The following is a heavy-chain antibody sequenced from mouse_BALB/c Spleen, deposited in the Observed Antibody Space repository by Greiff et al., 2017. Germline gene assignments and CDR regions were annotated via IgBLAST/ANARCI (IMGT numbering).Heavy chain of an antibody. CDR1: GYTFTEYI. CDR2: FYPGSGSI. J-gene: IGHJ3*01. V-gene: IGHV1-62-2*01. CDR3: ARHEDIWSSFAY. Sequence: VKLMESGAELVKPGASVKLSCKASGYTFTEYIIHWVKQRSGQGLEWIGWFYPGSGSIKYNEKFKDKATLTADKSSSTVYMELSRLTSEDSAVYFCARHEDIWSSFAYWGQGTLVTVSA.